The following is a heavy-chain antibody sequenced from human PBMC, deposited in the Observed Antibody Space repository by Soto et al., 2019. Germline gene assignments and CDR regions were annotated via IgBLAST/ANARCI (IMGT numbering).Heavy chain of an antibody. V-gene: IGHV4-4*02. Sequence: SETLSLTCAASGGSISGSNWWSWVRQPAGKGLEWIGEIYHSGSTNYNPSLKSRVTISVDKSKNQFSLKLSSVTAADTAVYYCARDVGIAVAGTALDYWGQGTLVTVS. CDR1: GGSISGSNW. CDR3: ARDVGIAVAGTALDY. CDR2: IYHSGST. D-gene: IGHD6-19*01. J-gene: IGHJ4*02.